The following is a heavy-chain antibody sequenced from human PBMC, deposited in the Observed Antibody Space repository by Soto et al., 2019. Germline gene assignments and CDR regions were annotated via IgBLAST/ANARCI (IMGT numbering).Heavy chain of an antibody. CDR1: GYTFTSYG. J-gene: IGHJ4*02. D-gene: IGHD5-12*01. Sequence: ASVKVSCKASGYTFTSYGISWVRQAPGRGLEWMGWNSAYNGNTNYAQKLQGRVTMTTDTSTSTAYMELRSLRSDDTAVYYCERARRDGYNYGYWGQGTLVTVSS. V-gene: IGHV1-18*04. CDR2: NSAYNGNT. CDR3: ERARRDGYNYGY.